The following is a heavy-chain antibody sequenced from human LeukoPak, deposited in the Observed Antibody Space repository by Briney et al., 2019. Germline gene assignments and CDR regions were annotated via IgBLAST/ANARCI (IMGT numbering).Heavy chain of an antibody. D-gene: IGHD1-26*01. CDR1: GFTFSSYS. CDR2: ISSSSSYI. Sequence: GGSLRLSCAASGFTFSSYSVNWVRQAPGKGLEWVSSISSSSSYIYYADSVKGRFTISRDNAKNSLYLQMNSLRAEDTAVYYCATSSKLLVMYYYYYYMDVWGKGTTVTVSS. J-gene: IGHJ6*03. V-gene: IGHV3-21*01. CDR3: ATSSKLLVMYYYYYYMDV.